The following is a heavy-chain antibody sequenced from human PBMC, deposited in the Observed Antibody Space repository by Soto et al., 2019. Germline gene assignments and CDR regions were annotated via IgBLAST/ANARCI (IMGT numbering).Heavy chain of an antibody. V-gene: IGHV3-21*01. CDR2: ISSSRSYI. D-gene: IGHD2-21*02. J-gene: IGHJ4*03. CDR1: GFTFSSYS. CDR3: ARVQVVTAIPTNFDY. Sequence: EVQLVESGGGLVKPGGSLRLSCAASGFTFSSYSMNWVRQAPGKGLEWVSSISSSRSYIYYADSVKGRFTISRDNAKNSLYLQMNSLRAEDTAVYYCARVQVVTAIPTNFDYWGQGTTVTVSS.